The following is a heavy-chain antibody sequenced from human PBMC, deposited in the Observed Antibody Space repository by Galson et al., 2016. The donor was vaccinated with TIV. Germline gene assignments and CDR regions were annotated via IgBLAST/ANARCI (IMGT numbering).Heavy chain of an antibody. D-gene: IGHD2-15*01. CDR1: GLSVSINY. Sequence: SLRLSCAASGLSVSINYMTWVRQAPGTGLEWVSLISDGGNTYYPDSVKGRFTISRDNSKNTLYLQMNSLRVEDTAVYYCARDRVVDATYYYYYYGMDVWGQGTAVTVSS. CDR3: ARDRVVDATYYYYYYGMDV. V-gene: IGHV3-66*02. J-gene: IGHJ6*02. CDR2: ISDGGNT.